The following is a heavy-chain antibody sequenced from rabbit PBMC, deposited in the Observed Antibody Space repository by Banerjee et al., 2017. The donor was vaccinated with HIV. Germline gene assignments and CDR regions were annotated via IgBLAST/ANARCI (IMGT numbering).Heavy chain of an antibody. CDR2: ILTVSGST. D-gene: IGHD6-1*01. Sequence: QSLEESGGDLVKPGASLTLTCTASGFSFSSSYYMCWVRQAPGKGLELIACILTVSGSTWYVSWAKGRFTISRSTSLNTVTLQMTSLTAADTATYFCARSYYTYGVLAYGFNLWGPGTLVTVS. V-gene: IGHV1S43*01. CDR1: GFSFSSSYY. J-gene: IGHJ4*01. CDR3: ARSYYTYGVLAYGFNL.